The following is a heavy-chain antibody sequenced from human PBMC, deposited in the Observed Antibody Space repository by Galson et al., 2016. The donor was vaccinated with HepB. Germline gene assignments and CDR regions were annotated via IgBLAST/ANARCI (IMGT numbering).Heavy chain of an antibody. V-gene: IGHV3-30*03. J-gene: IGHJ4*02. Sequence: SLRLSCAVSGLTPRTHGMHWIRQSPDKRLEWVAFISFDGARTHYRDSVRGRFIISRDISRDTLHLQMDSLRVEDTAVYYCARAASELDYWGQGTLVTVSS. CDR3: ARAASELDY. CDR1: GLTPRTHG. CDR2: ISFDGART. D-gene: IGHD6-19*01.